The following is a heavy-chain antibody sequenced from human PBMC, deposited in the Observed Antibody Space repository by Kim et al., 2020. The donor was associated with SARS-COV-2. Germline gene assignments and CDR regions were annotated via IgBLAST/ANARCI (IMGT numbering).Heavy chain of an antibody. D-gene: IGHD6-6*01. J-gene: IGHJ4*02. CDR3: ATRDFYSSSSSDY. V-gene: IGHV4-4*02. Sequence: NPSLKRRVTISVDKSKNQCSLELSSVTAADTAVYYCATRDFYSSSSSDYWGQGTLVTVSS.